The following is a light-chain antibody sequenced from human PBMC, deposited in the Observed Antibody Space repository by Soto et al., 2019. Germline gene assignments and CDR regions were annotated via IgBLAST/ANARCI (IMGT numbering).Light chain of an antibody. V-gene: IGKV1-12*01. CDR3: QQAITFPLT. CDR2: AAS. J-gene: IGKJ4*01. CDR1: QGISSS. Sequence: DIQMTQSPSSVSASVGDRVTITCRASQGISSSLAWYQQKPGKAPKLLIDAASSLQSGVPSRFSGSGSGTYFTLTISSLQPEDFATYYCQQAITFPLTFGGGTKVEIK.